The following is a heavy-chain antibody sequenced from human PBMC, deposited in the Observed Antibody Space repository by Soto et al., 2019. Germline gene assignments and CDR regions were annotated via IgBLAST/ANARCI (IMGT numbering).Heavy chain of an antibody. D-gene: IGHD2-21*02. V-gene: IGHV1-69*02. CDR1: GGIFSSYS. Sequence: QVQLVQSGAEVKKPGSSVKVSCKASGGIFSSYSISWVRQAPEQGLEWMGRIIQMAGLADYAQRFQGRVTITADKSTSTAYIELTSLASEDTGIYYCASGDGGDRYAFDSWGQGTMVTVSS. CDR2: IIQMAGLA. J-gene: IGHJ3*02. CDR3: ASGDGGDRYAFDS.